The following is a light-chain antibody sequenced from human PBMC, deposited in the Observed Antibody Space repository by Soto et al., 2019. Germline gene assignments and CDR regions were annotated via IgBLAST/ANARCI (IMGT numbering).Light chain of an antibody. V-gene: IGKV4-1*01. CDR2: WAC. CDR3: QQYESNPPT. Sequence: DIVMTQSPDSLAVSLGERATINCKSSQSVLYSSNNKNYLAWYQQRPGQPPKLLIYWACTRESGVPDRFSGSGSGTDFTLTITSLQAEDVAVYYCQQYESNPPTFGQGTKLEIK. CDR1: QSVLYSSNNKNY. J-gene: IGKJ2*01.